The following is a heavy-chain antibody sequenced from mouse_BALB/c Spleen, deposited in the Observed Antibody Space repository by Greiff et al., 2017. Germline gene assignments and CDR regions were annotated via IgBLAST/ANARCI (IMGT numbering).Heavy chain of an antibody. D-gene: IGHD1-1*01. V-gene: IGHV2-6-7*01. CDR2: IWGDGST. CDR3: ARDYYYGSSYAMDY. CDR1: GFSLTGYG. J-gene: IGHJ4*01. Sequence: VKLMESGPGLVAPSHSLSITCTVSGFSLTGYGVNWVRQPPGKGLEWLGMIWGDGSTDYNSALKSRLSISKDNSKSQVFLKMNSLQTDDTARYYCARDYYYGSSYAMDYWGQGTSVTVSS.